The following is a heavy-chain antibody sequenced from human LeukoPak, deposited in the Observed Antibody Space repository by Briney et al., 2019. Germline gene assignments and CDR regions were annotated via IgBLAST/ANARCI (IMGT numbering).Heavy chain of an antibody. Sequence: ASVTVSCKASGYTFTGYYMHWVRQAPGQGLEWMGWISAYNGNTNYAQKLQGRVTMTTDTSTSTAYMELRSLRSDDTAVYYCARVPVYCSGGSCYSLNYYYGMDVWGQGTTVTVSS. CDR1: GYTFTGYY. D-gene: IGHD2-15*01. V-gene: IGHV1-18*04. CDR3: ARVPVYCSGGSCYSLNYYYGMDV. CDR2: ISAYNGNT. J-gene: IGHJ6*02.